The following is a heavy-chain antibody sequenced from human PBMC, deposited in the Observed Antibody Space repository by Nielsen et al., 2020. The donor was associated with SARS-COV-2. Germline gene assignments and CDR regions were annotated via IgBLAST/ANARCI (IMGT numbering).Heavy chain of an antibody. CDR1: GFSFTSYT. CDR3: ARDQDGGAATSNWYFDL. Sequence: GQSLKISCATSGFSFTSYTMNWLRQAPGKGLEWVSSITMSGRYMYYADSLRGRFTVSRDNAENSLYLQMNSLRDEDTAVYYCARDQDGGAATSNWYFDLWGRGTLVIVSS. V-gene: IGHV3-21*06. CDR2: ITMSGRYM. J-gene: IGHJ2*01. D-gene: IGHD6-25*01.